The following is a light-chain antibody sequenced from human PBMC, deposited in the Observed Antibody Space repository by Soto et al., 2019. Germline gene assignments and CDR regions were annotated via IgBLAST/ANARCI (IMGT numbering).Light chain of an antibody. CDR2: GAS. J-gene: IGKJ4*01. CDR3: QQYGSSPLT. CDR1: QSVSSSF. Sequence: IVLTQSPGTLYLSPGERATLSCRASQSVSSSFLAWYQQKPGQAPRLLIHGASRRATGIPDRFSGSGSGTEFTLTISRLEPEDVAVYYCQQYGSSPLTFGGGTKVEIK. V-gene: IGKV3-20*01.